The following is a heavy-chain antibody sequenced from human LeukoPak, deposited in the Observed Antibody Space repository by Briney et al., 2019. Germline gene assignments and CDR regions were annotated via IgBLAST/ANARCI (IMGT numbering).Heavy chain of an antibody. V-gene: IGHV3-74*01. CDR1: GFTFSNYW. CDR3: AKDLHYGSADY. CDR2: INPDGSNT. D-gene: IGHD3-10*01. Sequence: GGSLRLSRAASGFTFSNYWMHWVRQDPGKGLVWVSYINPDGSNTNYADSVKGRFTISRDNAKNALYLQMNSLRAEDTAVYYCAKDLHYGSADYWGQGTLVTVSS. J-gene: IGHJ4*02.